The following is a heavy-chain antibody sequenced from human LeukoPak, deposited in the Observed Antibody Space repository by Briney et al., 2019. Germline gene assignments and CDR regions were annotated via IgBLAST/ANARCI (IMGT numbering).Heavy chain of an antibody. V-gene: IGHV3-21*01. CDR3: ARETTVSGYDVKGYFDY. D-gene: IGHD5-12*01. Sequence: PGGALTLTCAASGCTFRSYTRNWVRQASGKGLEWLSSISSSSSYIYYADSVKGRSTISRDNARNSLYLQMNSLRAEATAVYYCARETTVSGYDVKGYFDYWGQGTLVTVSS. J-gene: IGHJ4*02. CDR1: GCTFRSYT. CDR2: ISSSSSYI.